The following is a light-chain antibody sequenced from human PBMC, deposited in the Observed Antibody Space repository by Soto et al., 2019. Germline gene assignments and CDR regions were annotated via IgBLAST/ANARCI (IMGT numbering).Light chain of an antibody. CDR1: QSVTSY. Sequence: EIVMTQSPVTLSLSPGERATLSCRASQSVTSYLAWYQQKPRQAPRLLIYDACNRATGIPARFSGSGSGTDFTLTISSLEPEDFAVYYCQQRRHWPLTFGGGTKVEIK. CDR2: DAC. J-gene: IGKJ4*01. CDR3: QQRRHWPLT. V-gene: IGKV3-11*01.